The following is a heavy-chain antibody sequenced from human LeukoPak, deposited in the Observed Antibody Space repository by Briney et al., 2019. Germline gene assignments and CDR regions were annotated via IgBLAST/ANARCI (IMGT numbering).Heavy chain of an antibody. D-gene: IGHD6-13*01. J-gene: IGHJ5*02. CDR3: ARGSSSWYGDRGRWFDP. Sequence: SETLSLTCAVYGGSFSGYYWSWIRQPPGKGLEWIGEINHSGSTNYNPSLKSRVTISVDTSKNQFSLKLSSVTAADTAVYYCARGSSSWYGDRGRWFDPWGQGTLVTVSS. CDR1: GGSFSGYY. V-gene: IGHV4-34*01. CDR2: INHSGST.